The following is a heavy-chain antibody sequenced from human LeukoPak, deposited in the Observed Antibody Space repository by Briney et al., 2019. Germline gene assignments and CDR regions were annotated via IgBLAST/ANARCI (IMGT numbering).Heavy chain of an antibody. Sequence: PGGSLRLSCAASGFTFSSYSMHWVRQAPGKGLEWVSSITSSSSFVYYVDSVRGRFTISRDNAKNSLYLQMNSLRAEDTAVYYCARVVVGASRSLFAGRGARLDYWGQGTLVTVSS. CDR2: ITSSSSFV. D-gene: IGHD1-26*01. CDR1: GFTFSSYS. CDR3: ARVVVGASRSLFAGRGARLDY. V-gene: IGHV3-21*01. J-gene: IGHJ4*02.